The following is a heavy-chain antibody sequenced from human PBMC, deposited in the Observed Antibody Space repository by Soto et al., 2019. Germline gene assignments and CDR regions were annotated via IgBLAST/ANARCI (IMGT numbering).Heavy chain of an antibody. CDR2: ISAYNGNT. D-gene: IGHD2-15*01. CDR3: AREPSRGYCSGGSCYSRVIRWFDP. CDR1: GYTFTSYG. J-gene: IGHJ5*02. Sequence: ASVKVSCKASGYTFTSYGISWVRQAPGQGLEWMGWISAYNGNTNYAQKLQGRVTMTTDTSTSTAYMELRSLRSDDTAVYYCAREPSRGYCSGGSCYSRVIRWFDPWGQGNLVTVSS. V-gene: IGHV1-18*01.